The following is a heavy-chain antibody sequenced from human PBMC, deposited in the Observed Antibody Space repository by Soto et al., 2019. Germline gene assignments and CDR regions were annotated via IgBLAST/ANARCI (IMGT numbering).Heavy chain of an antibody. CDR1: GDSISRYY. J-gene: IGHJ6*02. Sequence: GPGPLRASETLSLTCTVSGDSISRYYWSWIRQPPGKGLEWIGYISHGGSTNYNPSLKSRVSVSLDTSKHQFSLTLSSVTAADTAIYYCARGNNWNYYYYRLDVWGQGTTVTVSS. CDR3: ARGNNWNYYYYRLDV. CDR2: ISHGGST. D-gene: IGHD1-20*01. V-gene: IGHV4-59*01.